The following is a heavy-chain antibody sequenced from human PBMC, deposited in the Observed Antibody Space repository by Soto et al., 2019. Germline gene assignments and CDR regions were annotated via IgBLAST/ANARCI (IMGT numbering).Heavy chain of an antibody. V-gene: IGHV3-74*01. J-gene: IGHJ4*02. D-gene: IGHD6-13*01. Sequence: EVQLVESGGGLVQPGGSLRLSCAASGFTFSSYWMHWVRQAPGKGLVWVSRIRSDGSSTSYADSVKGRFTISRDNAKNTLYLQRNSLRAEDTAVYYCAREDFAAACGFWGQGTLVTVSS. CDR2: IRSDGSST. CDR1: GFTFSSYW. CDR3: AREDFAAACGF.